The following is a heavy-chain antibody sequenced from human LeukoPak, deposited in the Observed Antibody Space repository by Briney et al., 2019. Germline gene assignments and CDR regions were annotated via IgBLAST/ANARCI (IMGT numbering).Heavy chain of an antibody. D-gene: IGHD1-26*01. V-gene: IGHV1-46*01. J-gene: IGHJ1*01. CDR2: INPSGGST. CDR1: GYTFTSYY. CDR3: ARSGIVGATITEYFQH. Sequence: ASVKVSCKASGYTFTSYYMHWVRRAPGQGLEWMGIINPSGGSTSYAQKFQGRVTMTRDMSTSTVYMELSSLRSEDTAVYYRARSGIVGATITEYFQHWGQGTLVTVSS.